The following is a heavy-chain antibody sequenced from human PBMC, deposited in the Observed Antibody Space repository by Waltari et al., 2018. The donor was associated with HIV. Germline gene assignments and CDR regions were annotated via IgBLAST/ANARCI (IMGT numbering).Heavy chain of an antibody. D-gene: IGHD2-15*01. CDR2: NIPIFGTA. Sequence: QVQLVQSGAEVKKPGSSVKVSCKASGGTFSSYAISGVRQDTGQGLAWMGRNIPIFGTADYAQKCQGRVTLTADESTSTAYMELSSLRSEDTAVYYCARVHREGGWYRYYFDYWGQGTLVTVSS. CDR1: GGTFSSYA. CDR3: ARVHREGGWYRYYFDY. J-gene: IGHJ4*02. V-gene: IGHV1-69*15.